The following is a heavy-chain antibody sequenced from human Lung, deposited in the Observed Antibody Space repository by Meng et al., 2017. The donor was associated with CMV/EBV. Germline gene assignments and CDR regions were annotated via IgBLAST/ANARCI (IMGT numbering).Heavy chain of an antibody. V-gene: IGHV1-2*02. CDR1: GYTFIGYY. CDR2: INPNSDGT. J-gene: IGHJ4*02. Sequence: ASVXVSXXASGYTFIGYYIHWVRQAPGQGLEWMGCINPNSDGTNYAQKFQGRVTMTRDTSISTAYMELNRLRFDDTAVYYCARSAQLWLDHFDYWGQGTLVTVSS. CDR3: ARSAQLWLDHFDY. D-gene: IGHD5-18*01.